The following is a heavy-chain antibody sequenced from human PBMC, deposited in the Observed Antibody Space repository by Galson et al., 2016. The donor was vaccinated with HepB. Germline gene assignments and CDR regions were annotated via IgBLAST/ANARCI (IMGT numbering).Heavy chain of an antibody. V-gene: IGHV4-39*01. CDR1: GASISSDSFY. CDR3: ATSLAGPFDYVWQTYRLYYFDF. CDR2: IYYTGST. J-gene: IGHJ4*02. Sequence: ETLSLTCSVSGASISSDSFYWGWIRQPPGKGLEWIGSIYYTGSTYYNPSLKSRVTVSLDTSKNQFSLRLSSVAAADTAVYYCATSLAGPFDYVWQTYRLYYFDFWGPGTLITVSS. D-gene: IGHD3-16*02.